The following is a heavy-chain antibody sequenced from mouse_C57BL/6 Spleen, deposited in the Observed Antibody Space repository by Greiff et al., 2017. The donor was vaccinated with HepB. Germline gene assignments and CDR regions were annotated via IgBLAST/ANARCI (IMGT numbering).Heavy chain of an antibody. CDR1: GYAFSSYW. CDR2: IYPGDGDT. V-gene: IGHV1-80*01. J-gene: IGHJ2*01. CDR3: AREGGYGNYFDY. D-gene: IGHD2-1*01. Sequence: QVQLKQSGAELVKPGASVKISCKASGYAFSSYWMNWVKQRPGKGLEWIGQIYPGDGDTNYNGKFKGKATLTADKSSSTAYMQLSSLTSEDSAVYFCAREGGYGNYFDYWGQGTTLTVSS.